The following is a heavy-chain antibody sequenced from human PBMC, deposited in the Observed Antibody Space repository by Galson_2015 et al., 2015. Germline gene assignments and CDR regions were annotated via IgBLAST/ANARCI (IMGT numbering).Heavy chain of an antibody. CDR3: ARDGGAVALGSAFDI. Sequence: SLRLSCAASGFTFDDYGMSWVRQAPGKGLEWVSGINWNGGSTGYADSVKGRFTISRDNAKNSLYLQMNSLRAEDTALYHCARDGGAVALGSAFDIWGQGTMVTVSS. V-gene: IGHV3-20*01. CDR2: INWNGGST. J-gene: IGHJ3*02. CDR1: GFTFDDYG. D-gene: IGHD6-19*01.